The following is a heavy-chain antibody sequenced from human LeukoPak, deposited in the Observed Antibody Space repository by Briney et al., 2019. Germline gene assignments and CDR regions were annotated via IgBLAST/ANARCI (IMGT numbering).Heavy chain of an antibody. CDR3: ARESSSSRGFDY. Sequence: SVKVSFTASGGTFNIYTISWVGQAPGQGREWMGRIIAILGIAKYTQKFQGRVRITADKAPSTAYMELSSLRSEDTAVYYCARESSSSRGFDYWGQGTLVTVSS. J-gene: IGHJ4*02. CDR1: GGTFNIYT. D-gene: IGHD6-6*01. V-gene: IGHV1-69*04. CDR2: IIAILGIA.